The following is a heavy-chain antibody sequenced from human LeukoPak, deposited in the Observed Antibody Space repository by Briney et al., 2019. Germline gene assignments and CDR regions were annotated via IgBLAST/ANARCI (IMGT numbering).Heavy chain of an antibody. V-gene: IGHV4-59*12. CDR3: ARGTTRSSWYYYYGMDV. Sequence: SETLSLTCTVSGGSISSYYWSWIRQPPGKGLEWIGYIYYSGSTNYNPSLKSRVTISVDTSKNQFSLKLSSVTAADTAVYYCARGTTRSSWYYYYGMDVWGQGTTVTVSS. D-gene: IGHD6-13*01. J-gene: IGHJ6*02. CDR1: GGSISSYY. CDR2: IYYSGST.